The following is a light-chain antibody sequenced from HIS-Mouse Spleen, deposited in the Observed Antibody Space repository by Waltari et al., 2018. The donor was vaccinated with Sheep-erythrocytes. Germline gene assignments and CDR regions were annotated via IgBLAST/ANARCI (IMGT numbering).Light chain of an antibody. J-gene: IGLJ1*01. CDR2: DVS. Sequence: QSALTQPRSVSGSPGQSVTISCTGTSSDVGGYNYVSWYQQHPGKAPKLMIYDVSKRPSGVLDRLSGSKSGNTASLTISGLQAEDEADYYCCSYAGSYNHVFATGTKVTVL. V-gene: IGLV2-11*01. CDR1: SSDVGGYNY. CDR3: CSYAGSYNHV.